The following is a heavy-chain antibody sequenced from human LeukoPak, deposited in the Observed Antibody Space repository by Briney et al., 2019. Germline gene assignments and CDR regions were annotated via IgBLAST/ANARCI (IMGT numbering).Heavy chain of an antibody. CDR3: ARGRDGYNLGLSGY. V-gene: IGHV3-30-3*01. J-gene: IGHJ4*02. CDR1: GFTFSSYA. CDR2: ISYDGSNK. Sequence: GGSLRLSCAASGFTFSSYAMHWVRQAPGKGLEWVAVISYDGSNKYYADSVKGRFTISRDNAKNSLYLQMNSLRAEDTAVYYCARGRDGYNLGLSGYWGQGTLVTVSS. D-gene: IGHD5-24*01.